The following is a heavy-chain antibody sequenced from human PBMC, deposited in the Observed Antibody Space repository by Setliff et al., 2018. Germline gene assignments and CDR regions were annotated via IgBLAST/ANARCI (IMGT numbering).Heavy chain of an antibody. D-gene: IGHD6-13*01. Sequence: PGGSLRLSCAASGFTFSTHSMNWVRQAPGKGLEWVSSISRSSTHIYYADSMKGRFTISRDNAKNSLYLQMNSLRAEDTAVYYCASAGHSGSWFPFDAFHIWGQGTMVTVSS. CDR3: ASAGHSGSWFPFDAFHI. V-gene: IGHV3-21*01. J-gene: IGHJ3*02. CDR1: GFTFSTHS. CDR2: ISRSSTHI.